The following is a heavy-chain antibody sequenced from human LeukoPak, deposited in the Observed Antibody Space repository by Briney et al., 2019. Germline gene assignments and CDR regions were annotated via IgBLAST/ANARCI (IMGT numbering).Heavy chain of an antibody. CDR2: IYYSGST. CDR1: GGSISTYY. D-gene: IGHD3-3*01. V-gene: IGHV4-59*08. CDR3: ARQGLRFSLSGFWFDP. Sequence: SETLSLTCTVSGGSISTYYWSWIRQPPGKGLEWIGYIYYSGSTNYNPSLKSRVTISVDTSKNQFSLKLSSVTATDTAVYYCARQGLRFSLSGFWFDPWGQGTMVTVCS. J-gene: IGHJ5*02.